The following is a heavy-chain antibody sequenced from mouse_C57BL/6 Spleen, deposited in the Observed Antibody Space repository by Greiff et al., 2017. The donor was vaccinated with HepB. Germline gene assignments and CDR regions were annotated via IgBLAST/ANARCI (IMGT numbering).Heavy chain of an antibody. J-gene: IGHJ2*01. D-gene: IGHD4-1*01. Sequence: EVKLMESEGGLVQPGRSMKLSCTASGFTFSDYYMAWVRQVPEKGLEWVANINYDGSSTYYLDSLKSRFIISRDNAKNILYLQMSSLKSEDTATYYCARDGLGRGFDYWGQGTTLTVSS. CDR3: ARDGLGRGFDY. V-gene: IGHV5-16*01. CDR1: GFTFSDYY. CDR2: INYDGSST.